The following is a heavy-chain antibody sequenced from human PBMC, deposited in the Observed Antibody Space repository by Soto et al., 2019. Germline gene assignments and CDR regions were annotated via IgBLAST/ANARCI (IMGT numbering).Heavy chain of an antibody. V-gene: IGHV4-34*02. CDR3: ARGPPDRFGDLLDSYYYYMDV. Sequence: QVQLQQWGAGLLKSSETLSLTCAVYGESISGYWWSWIRQPTGKGLEWIGEINHGGTTNYNPSLKSLITISVDTSKNQLSLKLNSLTAADTAGYYCARGPPDRFGDLLDSYYYYMDVWDEGTTVTVSS. CDR1: GESISGYW. D-gene: IGHD3-10*01. CDR2: INHGGTT. J-gene: IGHJ6*03.